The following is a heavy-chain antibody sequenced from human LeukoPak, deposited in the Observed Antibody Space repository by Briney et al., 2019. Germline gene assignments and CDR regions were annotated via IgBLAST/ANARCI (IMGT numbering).Heavy chain of an antibody. Sequence: SVKVSCKASGYTFTSYGISWVRQAPGQGLEWMGWISAYNGNTNYAQKLQGRVTMTTDTSTSTAYMELRSLRSDDTAVYYCARTPNPPVVPAAYYYYMDVWGKGTTVTVSS. CDR2: ISAYNGNT. D-gene: IGHD2-2*01. CDR3: ARTPNPPVVPAAYYYYMDV. V-gene: IGHV1-18*01. J-gene: IGHJ6*03. CDR1: GYTFTSYG.